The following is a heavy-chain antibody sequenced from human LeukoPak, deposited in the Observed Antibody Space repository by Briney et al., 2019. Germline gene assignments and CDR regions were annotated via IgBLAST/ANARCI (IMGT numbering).Heavy chain of an antibody. CDR1: GGSISSGSYY. CDR3: ARQEVTISYYFDY. V-gene: IGHV4-61*02. Sequence: SETLSLTCTVSGGSISSGSYYWSWIRQPAGKGLEWIGRFYTSGSTNYNPSFKSRVSISVDASKNQFSLKLSSVTAADTAVYYCARQEVTISYYFDYWGQGTLVTVSS. J-gene: IGHJ4*02. CDR2: FYTSGST. D-gene: IGHD4-17*01.